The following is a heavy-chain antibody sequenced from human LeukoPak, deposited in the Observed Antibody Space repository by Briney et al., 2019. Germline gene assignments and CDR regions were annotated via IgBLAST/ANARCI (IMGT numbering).Heavy chain of an antibody. CDR3: AKDAVAGTYFFDY. CDR2: FNPSGGGT. Sequence: ASVKVSCKTSGYXFTTYYVHWVRQAPGQGLEWMGLFNPSGGGTSYAQKFQGRVTMTRDTSTSTVYMELSSLRSEDTAVYYCAKDAVAGTYFFDYWGQGTLVTVSP. V-gene: IGHV1-46*01. J-gene: IGHJ4*02. CDR1: GYXFTTYY. D-gene: IGHD6-19*01.